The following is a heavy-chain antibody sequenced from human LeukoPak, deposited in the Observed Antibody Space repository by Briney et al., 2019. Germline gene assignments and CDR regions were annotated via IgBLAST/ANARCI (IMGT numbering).Heavy chain of an antibody. Sequence: GGSLRLSCAASGFTLSSYEMNWARQAPGRGLVWVSYISSSGSTIYYADSVKGRFTISRDNAKNSLYLQMNSLRAEDTAVYYCARGGHSKQDHGLDYWGQGTLVTVSS. J-gene: IGHJ4*02. V-gene: IGHV3-48*03. CDR1: GFTLSSYE. D-gene: IGHD4-17*01. CDR2: ISSSGSTI. CDR3: ARGGHSKQDHGLDY.